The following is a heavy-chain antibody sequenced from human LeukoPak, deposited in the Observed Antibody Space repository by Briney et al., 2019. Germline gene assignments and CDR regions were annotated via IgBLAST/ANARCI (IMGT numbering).Heavy chain of an antibody. CDR2: MNPNSGNT. D-gene: IGHD2/OR15-2a*01. Sequence: GASVKVSCKASGYTFTSYDINWVRQATGQGLEWMGWMNPNSGNTGYAQKFQGRVTMTRDTSISTAYMELSRLRSDDTAVYYCARGPHDYLFFDYWGQGTLVTVSS. CDR1: GYTFTSYD. J-gene: IGHJ4*02. CDR3: ARGPHDYLFFDY. V-gene: IGHV1-8*01.